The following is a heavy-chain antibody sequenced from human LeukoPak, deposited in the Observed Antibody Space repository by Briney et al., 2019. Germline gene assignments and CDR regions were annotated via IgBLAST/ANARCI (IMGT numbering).Heavy chain of an antibody. V-gene: IGHV4-4*07. CDR2: MYASGST. CDR3: ARAPVHYYDILTGYYKHPIDVFDI. J-gene: IGHJ3*02. Sequence: NPSETLSLTCTVSGGSISSYYWTWIRQSAGKGLEWIGRMYASGSTTYNPSLKSRVTMSVDTSKNQFSLKLSSVTAADTAVYYCARAPVHYYDILTGYYKHPIDVFDIWGQGTMVTVSS. D-gene: IGHD3-9*01. CDR1: GGSISSYY.